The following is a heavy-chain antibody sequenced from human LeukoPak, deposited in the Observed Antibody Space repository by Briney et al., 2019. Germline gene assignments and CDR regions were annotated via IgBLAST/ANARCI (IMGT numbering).Heavy chain of an antibody. J-gene: IGHJ4*02. CDR1: GASITGYY. D-gene: IGHD2-15*01. V-gene: IGHV4-59*01. CDR3: ARYTRIPDY. Sequence: PSETLSLTCTVSGASITGYYWTWIRQPPGKGLECVGYIYYTGDTNYNPSLKSRVTMSLDTSKSQFSLKLTSGTAADTAIYYCARYTRIPDYWGRGTLVTVTS. CDR2: IYYTGDT.